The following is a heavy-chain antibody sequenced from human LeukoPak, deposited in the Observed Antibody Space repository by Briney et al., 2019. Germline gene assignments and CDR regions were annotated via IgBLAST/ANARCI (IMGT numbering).Heavy chain of an antibody. CDR3: TKDHDSSGLYQDRDY. J-gene: IGHJ4*02. V-gene: IGHV3-23*01. CDR2: INVTGNT. D-gene: IGHD3-16*01. Sequence: GESLKLSCVASGFTFSVYAMNWVRQAPGKGLEWVATINVTGNTDYADSVKGRFTISRDNSKSTLYLHMNNLRADDSAIYYCTKDHDSSGLYQDRDYWGQGTLAAVSS. CDR1: GFTFSVYA.